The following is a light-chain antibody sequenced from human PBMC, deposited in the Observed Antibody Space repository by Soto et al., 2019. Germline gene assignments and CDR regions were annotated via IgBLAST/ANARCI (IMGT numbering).Light chain of an antibody. CDR1: SSDVGSYNL. Sequence: QSALTQPASVSGSPGQSITISCTGSSSDVGSYNLVSWYQQHPGKAPKLMIYEGSKRPSGISNLFSGSKSGNTASLTISGLQPEDEAEYYCCSYAGSSTYVFGTGTKLTVL. J-gene: IGLJ1*01. CDR3: CSYAGSSTYV. V-gene: IGLV2-23*01. CDR2: EGS.